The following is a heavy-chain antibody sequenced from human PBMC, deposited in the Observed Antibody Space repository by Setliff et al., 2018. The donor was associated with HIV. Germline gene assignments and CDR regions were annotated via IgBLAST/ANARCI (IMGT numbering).Heavy chain of an antibody. CDR1: GGSISSDNW. CDR2: IYHSEYT. Sequence: SETLSLTCAVSGGSISSDNWWTWVRQPPGKGLEWIGEIYHSEYTNYNASLKSRVSMSVDKSKNQFSLKLRSVTAADTAVYYCSNWNTTVDADSWGQGTLVTVS. D-gene: IGHD1-1*01. J-gene: IGHJ4*02. CDR3: SNWNTTVDADS. V-gene: IGHV4-4*02.